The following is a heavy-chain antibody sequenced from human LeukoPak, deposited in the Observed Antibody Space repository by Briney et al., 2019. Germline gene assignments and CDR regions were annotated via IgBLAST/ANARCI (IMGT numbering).Heavy chain of an antibody. CDR3: ARERYGNYN. CDR2: IKEDGSVK. D-gene: IGHD4-11*01. V-gene: IGHV3-7*03. Sequence: GGSLRLSCAASGFTFSSFWMIWVRQAPGKGLEWVANIKEDGSVKNYVDSVKGRFTISRDNAKNSLFLQMNSLRAEDTAVYYCARERYGNYNWGQGTLVTVSS. J-gene: IGHJ4*02. CDR1: GFTFSSFW.